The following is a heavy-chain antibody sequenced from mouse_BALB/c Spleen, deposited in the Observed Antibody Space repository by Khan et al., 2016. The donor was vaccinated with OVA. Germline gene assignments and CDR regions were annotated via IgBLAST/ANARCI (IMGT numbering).Heavy chain of an antibody. D-gene: IGHD2-10*02. CDR1: GYTFTSYW. CDR3: ARDQYGNYFYARDY. V-gene: IGHV1-69*02. CDR2: IDPSDSET. J-gene: IGHJ4*01. Sequence: QVQLQQPGAELVKPGAPVKLSCKASGYTFTSYWMNWVKQRPGRGLEWIGRIDPSDSETHYNQKFKDKATLTVDKSSSTAYIQLSSLTSEDSAVYYCARDQYGNYFYARDYGGQGTSVTVSS.